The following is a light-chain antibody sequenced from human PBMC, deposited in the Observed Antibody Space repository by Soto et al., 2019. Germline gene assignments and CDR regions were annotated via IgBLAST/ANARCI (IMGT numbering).Light chain of an antibody. CDR1: QSVSSSY. Sequence: EIVLTQSPGTLSLSPGERATLSCRASQSVSSSYLAWYQQKPGQAPRLLIYGASNRATGIPDRFSGSGSGTDFTLTISRLEPEHFAIYYGQQYGSSPYTFGQGTKLEIK. CDR3: QQYGSSPYT. J-gene: IGKJ2*01. CDR2: GAS. V-gene: IGKV3-20*01.